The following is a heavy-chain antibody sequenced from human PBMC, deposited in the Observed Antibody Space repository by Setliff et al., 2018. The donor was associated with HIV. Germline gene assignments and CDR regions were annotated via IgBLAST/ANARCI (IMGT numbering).Heavy chain of an antibody. V-gene: IGHV4-34*01. CDR3: ARDWNHYFYYMDV. J-gene: IGHJ6*03. Sequence: SETLSLTCAVYDGSFSGYYWSWIRQPPGKGLEWIGEIDHSGSTNYNPSLKSRVTISVDTSKKQFSLRLSSVTAADTAVYYCARDWNHYFYYMDVWGKGTTVTVSS. D-gene: IGHD1-1*01. CDR1: DGSFSGYY. CDR2: IDHSGST.